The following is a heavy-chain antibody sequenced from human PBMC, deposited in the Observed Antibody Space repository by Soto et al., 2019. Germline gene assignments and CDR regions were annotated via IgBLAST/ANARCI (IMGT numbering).Heavy chain of an antibody. D-gene: IGHD3-10*01. CDR2: ISSSGSTI. V-gene: IGHV3-11*01. Sequence: GWSLRLSCAAAGFTFSDYYMSWIRQAPGKXLEWVSYISSSGSTIYYADSVKGRFTISRDNAKNSLYLQMNSLRAEDTAVYYCARDLYGSGSYYNVYAFDIWGQGTMVTVSS. CDR3: ARDLYGSGSYYNVYAFDI. CDR1: GFTFSDYY. J-gene: IGHJ3*02.